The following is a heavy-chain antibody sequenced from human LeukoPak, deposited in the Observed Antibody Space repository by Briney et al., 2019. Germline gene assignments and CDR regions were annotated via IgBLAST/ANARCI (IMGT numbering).Heavy chain of an antibody. CDR2: IYAGGST. J-gene: IGHJ4*02. CDR3: ARALAAASHTSFDY. Sequence: GGSLRLSCAASGFTVSSDYMSWVRQAPGKGLEWVSIIYAGGSTYYADSVKGRFIVSRDDSKNTVYLQINSLRAEDTAVYYCARALAAASHTSFDYWGQGTLVTVTS. CDR1: GFTVSSDY. D-gene: IGHD6-13*01. V-gene: IGHV3-66*01.